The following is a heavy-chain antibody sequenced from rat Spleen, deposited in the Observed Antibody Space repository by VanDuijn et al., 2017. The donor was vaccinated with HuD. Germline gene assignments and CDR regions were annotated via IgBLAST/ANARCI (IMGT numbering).Heavy chain of an antibody. CDR2: IWGDGST. Sequence: QVQLKESGPGLVQPSQTLSLTCTVSGFSLISNSVHWVRQPPGKGLEWMGGIWGDGSTDYNSVLKSRLSISRDTSKSQVFLKMNSLQTDDPAIYLCTTLRYWGQGVMVTVSS. J-gene: IGHJ2*01. V-gene: IGHV2-1*01. CDR1: GFSLISNS. D-gene: IGHD2-5*01. CDR3: TTLRY.